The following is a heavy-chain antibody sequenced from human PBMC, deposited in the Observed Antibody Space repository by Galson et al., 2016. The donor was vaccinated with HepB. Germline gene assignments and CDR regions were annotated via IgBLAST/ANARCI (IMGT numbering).Heavy chain of an antibody. D-gene: IGHD3-9*01. V-gene: IGHV4-59*01. J-gene: IGHJ4*02. CDR3: ARGSPEYDVLTGHYKGYFTS. Sequence: SETLSLTCSVSGGSTSGYYWTWIRQPPGKGLEWIGFIHSSGSTTYNPSLKSRFNISIDTSINHFFLKLRSVTAADTAVYYCARGSPEYDVLTGHYKGYFTSWGPGTLVTVSS. CDR1: GGSTSGYY. CDR2: IHSSGST.